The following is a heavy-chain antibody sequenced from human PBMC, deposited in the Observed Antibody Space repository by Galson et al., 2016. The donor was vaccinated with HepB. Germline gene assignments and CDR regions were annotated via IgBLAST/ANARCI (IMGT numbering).Heavy chain of an antibody. CDR3: AKWNFAADL. V-gene: IGHV3-7*01. CDR2: LNQDGRLK. CDR1: GLTFSTYW. Sequence: SLRLSCAASGLTFSTYWMNWVRKAPGKGLEWVANLNQDGRLKYYADSVRGRFTISRDNAKESVYLQMNSLRAEDTAVYYCAKWNFAADLWGQGTVVTVSS. D-gene: IGHD1-7*01. J-gene: IGHJ3*01.